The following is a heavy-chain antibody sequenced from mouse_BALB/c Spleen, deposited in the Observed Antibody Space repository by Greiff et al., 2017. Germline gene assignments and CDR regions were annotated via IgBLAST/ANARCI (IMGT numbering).Heavy chain of an antibody. D-gene: IGHD2-10*02. CDR1: GFTFSSYT. CDR2: ISNGGGST. CDR3: ARKKYGNPYAMDY. V-gene: IGHV5-12-2*01. J-gene: IGHJ4*01. Sequence: EVMLVESGGGLVQPGGSLKLSCAASGFTFSSYTMSWVRQTPEKRLEWVAYISNGGGSTYYPDTVKGRFTISRDNAKNTLYLQMSSLKSEDTAMYYCARKKYGNPYAMDYWGQGTSVTVSS.